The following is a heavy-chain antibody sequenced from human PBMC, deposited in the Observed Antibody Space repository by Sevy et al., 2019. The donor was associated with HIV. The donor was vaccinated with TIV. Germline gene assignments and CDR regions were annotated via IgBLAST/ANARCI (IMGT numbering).Heavy chain of an antibody. V-gene: IGHV4-39*01. D-gene: IGHD6-13*01. CDR3: ASNKAAAGTDRFDY. Sequence: SETLSLTCTVSGGSISSSSYYWGWIRQPPGKGLEWIGSIYYSGSTYYNPSLKSRVTISVDTSKNQFSLKLSSVTAADTAVDYCASNKAAAGTDRFDYWGQGTLVTVSS. J-gene: IGHJ4*02. CDR2: IYYSGST. CDR1: GGSISSSSYY.